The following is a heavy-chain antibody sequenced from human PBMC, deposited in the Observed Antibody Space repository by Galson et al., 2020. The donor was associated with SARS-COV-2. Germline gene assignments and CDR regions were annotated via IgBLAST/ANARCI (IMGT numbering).Heavy chain of an antibody. J-gene: IGHJ4*02. D-gene: IGHD5-18*01. V-gene: IGHV3-30-3*01. CDR1: GFTFTTYN. CDR3: AREAFPEGAETGLVRLFGMSVTTKKGFVY. CDR2: ISHAGSNK. Sequence: LKISCAAPGFTFTTYNMHWIRQAPGRRLQWVASISHAGSNKYYADSVKGRFTISRANSKHILFLQMNSLRGDDTAVYYCAREAFPEGAETGLVRLFGMSVTTKKGFVYWGQGTLVIVSS.